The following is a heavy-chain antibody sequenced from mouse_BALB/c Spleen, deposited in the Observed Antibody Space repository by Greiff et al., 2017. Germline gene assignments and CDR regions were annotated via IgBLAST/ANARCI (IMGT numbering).Heavy chain of an antibody. CDR2: INPSNGRT. Sequence: QVQLQQSGAELVKPGASVKLSCKASGYTFTSYWMHWVKQRPGQGLEWIGEINPSNGRTNYNEKFKSKATLTVDKSSSTAYMQLSSLTSEDSAVYYCAGGDGCFDYWGQGTTLTVSS. J-gene: IGHJ2*01. CDR3: AGGDGCFDY. CDR1: GYTFTSYW. D-gene: IGHD3-3*01. V-gene: IGHV1S81*02.